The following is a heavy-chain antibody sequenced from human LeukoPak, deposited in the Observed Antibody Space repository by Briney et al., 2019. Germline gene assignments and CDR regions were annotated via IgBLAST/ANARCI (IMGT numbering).Heavy chain of an antibody. J-gene: IGHJ4*02. Sequence: GGSLRLSCASSGFTFSSYAMSWVRQAPGKGLEWVSAISGSGGSTYYADSVKGRFTISRDNSKNTLYLQTNSLRAEDTAVYYCARWWGSGSYYNVQEERNFDYWGQGTLVTVSS. CDR2: ISGSGGST. CDR3: ARWWGSGSYYNVQEERNFDY. D-gene: IGHD3-10*01. V-gene: IGHV3-23*01. CDR1: GFTFSSYA.